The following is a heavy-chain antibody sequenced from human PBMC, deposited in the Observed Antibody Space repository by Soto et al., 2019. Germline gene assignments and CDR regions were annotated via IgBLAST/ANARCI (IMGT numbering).Heavy chain of an antibody. D-gene: IGHD5-18*01. CDR3: AKDPSDTRMAYYFDY. J-gene: IGHJ4*02. V-gene: IGHV3-30*18. CDR2: ISYDGSDK. CDR1: GFTFSDYG. Sequence: GGSLRLSCAASGFTFSDYGMHWVRQAPGTGLEWVAVISYDGSDKYYADSVKGRFTISRDNSKNRLYLQMNSLRAEDTAIYYCAKDPSDTRMAYYFDYWGQGTLVTVSS.